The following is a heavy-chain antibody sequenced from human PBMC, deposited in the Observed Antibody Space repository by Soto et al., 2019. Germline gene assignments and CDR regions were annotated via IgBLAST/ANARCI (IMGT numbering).Heavy chain of an antibody. V-gene: IGHV3-30-3*01. CDR2: ISYDGSNK. CDR3: ARVGFGSITNPIDY. Sequence: GGSLRLSCAASGFTFSSYAMHWVRQAPGKGLEWVAVISYDGSNKYYADSVRGRFTISRDNSKNTLYLQMNSLRAEDTAVYYCARVGFGSITNPIDYWGQGTLVTVSS. J-gene: IGHJ4*02. D-gene: IGHD3-10*01. CDR1: GFTFSSYA.